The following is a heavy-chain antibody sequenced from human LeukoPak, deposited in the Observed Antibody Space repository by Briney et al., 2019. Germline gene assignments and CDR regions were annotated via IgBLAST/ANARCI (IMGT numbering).Heavy chain of an antibody. D-gene: IGHD5-18*01. CDR1: GFTFSDYY. Sequence: GGSLRPSCAASGFTFSDYYMSWIRQAPGKGLKWVSYISGSGNTIFYADSVKGRFTISRDNAKNSVYLHMNRLRADDMAVYYCATDVGQLWSPDNWGQGTLVTVSS. CDR3: ATDVGQLWSPDN. V-gene: IGHV3-11*01. J-gene: IGHJ4*02. CDR2: ISGSGNTI.